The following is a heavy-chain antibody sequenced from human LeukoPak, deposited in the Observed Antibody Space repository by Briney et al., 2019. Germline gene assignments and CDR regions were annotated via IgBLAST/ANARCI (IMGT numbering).Heavy chain of an antibody. D-gene: IGHD3-10*01. CDR1: GYRFTNYW. J-gene: IGHJ5*02. CDR3: ARGASGSYSSWFDP. Sequence: GESLKISCKGSGYRFTNYWIGWVRQMPGKGLEWMGIIYPGDSDTTYSPSFQGQVTISVDKSISTAYLQWSSLKASDTAIYYCARGASGSYSSWFDPWGQGTLVTVSS. V-gene: IGHV5-51*01. CDR2: IYPGDSDT.